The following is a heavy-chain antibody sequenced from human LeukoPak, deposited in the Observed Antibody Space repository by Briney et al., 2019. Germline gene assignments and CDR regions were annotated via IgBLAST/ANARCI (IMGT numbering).Heavy chain of an antibody. V-gene: IGHV1-69*04. Sequence: GASVKVSCKASGGTFSSYAISWVRQAPGQGLEWMGRIIPILGIANYAQKFQGRVTITADKSTSTAYMELSSLRSEDTAVYYCARDGGYYDSSGYPWWGQGTLVTVSS. J-gene: IGHJ4*02. CDR2: IIPILGIA. CDR1: GGTFSSYA. D-gene: IGHD3-22*01. CDR3: ARDGGYYDSSGYPW.